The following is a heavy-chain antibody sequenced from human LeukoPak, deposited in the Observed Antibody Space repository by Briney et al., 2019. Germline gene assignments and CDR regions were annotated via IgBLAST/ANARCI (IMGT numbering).Heavy chain of an antibody. J-gene: IGHJ4*02. CDR2: IRYDGSNK. D-gene: IGHD3-22*01. CDR3: AKDPLQYYYNSSGYYCDY. CDR1: GFTFSSYG. V-gene: IGHV3-30*02. Sequence: PGGSLRLSCAASGFTFSSYGTHWVRQAPGKGLEWVAFIRYDGSNKYYADSVKGRFTISRDNSKNTLYLQMNSLRAEDTAVYYCAKDPLQYYYNSSGYYCDYWGQGTLVTVSS.